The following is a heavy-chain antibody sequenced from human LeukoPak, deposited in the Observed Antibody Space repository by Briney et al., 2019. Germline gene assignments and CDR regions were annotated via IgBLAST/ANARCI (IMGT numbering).Heavy chain of an antibody. D-gene: IGHD3-22*01. V-gene: IGHV3-7*01. Sequence: PGGSLRLSCAASEFTVGSYGMSWVRQAPGKGLEWVANIKQDGSEKYYVDSVKGRFTVSRDNAKKSLYLQMNSLRAEDTAVYYCARIYYDTSGDDWGQGTLVTVSS. CDR2: IKQDGSEK. J-gene: IGHJ4*02. CDR1: EFTVGSYG. CDR3: ARIYYDTSGDD.